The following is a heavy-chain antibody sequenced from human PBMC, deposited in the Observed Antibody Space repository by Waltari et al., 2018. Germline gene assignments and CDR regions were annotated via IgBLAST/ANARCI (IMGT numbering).Heavy chain of an antibody. CDR1: GGTFSSYA. CDR2: IIPIFGKA. Sequence: QVQLVQSGAEVKKPGSSVKVSCEASGGTFSSYAISWVLRAPGQGLEWMGGIIPIFGKANNEQKFQGRVTITADESTSTAYMERSSLRSEDTAVYYCARGGSGSYLFVYYYGMDVWGQGTTVTVSS. CDR3: ARGGSGSYLFVYYYGMDV. J-gene: IGHJ6*02. V-gene: IGHV1-69*01. D-gene: IGHD1-26*01.